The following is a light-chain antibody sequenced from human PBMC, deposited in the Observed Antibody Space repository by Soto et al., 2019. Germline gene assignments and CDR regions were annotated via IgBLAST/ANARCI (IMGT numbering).Light chain of an antibody. Sequence: QSALTQPASVSGSPGQSITISCTGTHSDVGSYNLVSWYQQHPGKAPKVIIYEVSERPSGVSDRFSGSKSGNPASLMISGLQAEDEADYYCCSYAGSTTQTYVFGSGTKVTVL. CDR2: EVS. V-gene: IGLV2-23*02. CDR1: HSDVGSYNL. CDR3: CSYAGSTTQTYV. J-gene: IGLJ1*01.